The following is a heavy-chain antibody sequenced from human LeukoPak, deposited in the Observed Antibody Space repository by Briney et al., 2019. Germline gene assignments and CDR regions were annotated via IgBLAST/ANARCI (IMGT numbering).Heavy chain of an antibody. CDR1: GYTFTGYY. J-gene: IGHJ4*02. D-gene: IGHD3-22*01. Sequence: GASAKVSCKASGYTFTGYYMHWVRQAPGQGLEWMGWINPNSGDTKIAQKFQGRVTMTRDTSISTAYMELSSLISDDTAVYYCARGPNYYDSSGFHYRDWGQGTLVTVSS. CDR2: INPNSGDT. V-gene: IGHV1-2*02. CDR3: ARGPNYYDSSGFHYRD.